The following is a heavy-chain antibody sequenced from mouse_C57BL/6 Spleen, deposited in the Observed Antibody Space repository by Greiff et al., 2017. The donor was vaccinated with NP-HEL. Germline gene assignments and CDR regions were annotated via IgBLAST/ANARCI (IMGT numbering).Heavy chain of an antibody. Sequence: EVQLQQSGPELVKPGASVKISCKASGYSFTGYYMNWVKQSPEKSLEWIGEINPSTGGTTYNQKFKAQATLTVDKSSSTAYMELKSLTSADSAVYYCASTTVVATGRFDDWGQGTTLTVAS. J-gene: IGHJ2*01. CDR1: GYSFTGYY. V-gene: IGHV1-42*01. CDR3: ASTTVVATGRFDD. CDR2: INPSTGGT. D-gene: IGHD1-1*01.